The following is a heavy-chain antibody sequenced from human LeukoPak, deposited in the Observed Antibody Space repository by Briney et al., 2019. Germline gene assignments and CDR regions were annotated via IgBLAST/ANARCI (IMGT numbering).Heavy chain of an antibody. CDR1: GGSFSGYH. CDR3: ARHGNYYGSGSYY. CDR2: INYSGST. V-gene: IGHV4-34*01. J-gene: IGHJ4*02. Sequence: PSETLSLTCAVYGGSFSGYHWSWIRQPPGKGLEWIGEINYSGSTNYNPSLKSRVTISVDTSKNQFSLKLSSVTAADTAVYYCARHGNYYGSGSYYWGQGTLVTVSS. D-gene: IGHD3-10*01.